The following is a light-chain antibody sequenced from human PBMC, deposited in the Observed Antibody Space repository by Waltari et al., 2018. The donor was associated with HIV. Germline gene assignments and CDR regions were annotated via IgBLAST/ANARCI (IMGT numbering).Light chain of an antibody. CDR2: SNK. V-gene: IGLV1-44*01. CDR1: SSNIGSNS. CDR3: AAWDDSLNGPV. J-gene: IGLJ2*01. Sequence: QSVLTQSPSASGTPGQRVIISCSGSSSNIGSNSVNWYQQLPGTAPKLLIYSNKERPSVVPDLFSCSKSGTSASLAISGLQSEDEADYHCAAWDDSLNGPVFGGGTKLTVL.